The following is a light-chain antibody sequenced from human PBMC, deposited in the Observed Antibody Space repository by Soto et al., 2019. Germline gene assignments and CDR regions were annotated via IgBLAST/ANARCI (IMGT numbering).Light chain of an antibody. Sequence: DIQMTQSPSSLSASVGDRVTITCQASQDISNYLNWYQQKPGKAPKLLIYDASNLETGVPSRFSGSGSGTDFTFTISSLQPEDIATYYCQQYDILPITFGRGTRLEI. J-gene: IGKJ5*01. CDR2: DAS. V-gene: IGKV1-33*01. CDR3: QQYDILPIT. CDR1: QDISNY.